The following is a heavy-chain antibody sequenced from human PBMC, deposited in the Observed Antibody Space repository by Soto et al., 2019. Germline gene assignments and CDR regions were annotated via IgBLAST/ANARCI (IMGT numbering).Heavy chain of an antibody. CDR3: ASMQRGHYEFWSGYFVFDN. D-gene: IGHD3-3*01. CDR2: IIPISGAA. Sequence: QVQLVQSGAEVKKPGASVKVSCKAPGGTFSNYTISWVRQAPGQGLEWMGGIIPISGAANYAQKFQVRVKITTYESTSTAYMELSSLRSEDTAVYDCASMQRGHYEFWSGYFVFDNWGQGTLVTFSS. V-gene: IGHV1-69*01. J-gene: IGHJ4*02. CDR1: GGTFSNYT.